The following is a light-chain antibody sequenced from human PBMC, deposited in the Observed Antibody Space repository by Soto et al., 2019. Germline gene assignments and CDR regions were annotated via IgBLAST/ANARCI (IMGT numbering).Light chain of an antibody. CDR1: NIGSKS. CDR2: YDS. Sequence: SYELTQPPSVSVAPGKTARITCGGNNIGSKSVHWYQQKPGQAPVLVIYYDSDRPSGIPERFSGSNSGNTATLTISRVEAGXXADYYCQVWDSSSDHVVFGGGTKLTVL. J-gene: IGLJ2*01. V-gene: IGLV3-21*04. CDR3: QVWDSSSDHVV.